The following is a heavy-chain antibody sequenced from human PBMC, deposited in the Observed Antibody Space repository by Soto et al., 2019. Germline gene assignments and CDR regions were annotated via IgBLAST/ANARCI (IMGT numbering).Heavy chain of an antibody. V-gene: IGHV3-15*01. Sequence: EVQLVESGGGLVKPGGSLRLSCAASGFTFSNAWMSWVRQAPGKGLEWVGRIKSKTDGGTTDYAAPVKGRFTISRDDSKNTLYLQMNSLKTEDTAVYYCAKERKGRGAFDIWGQGTMVTVSS. CDR2: IKSKTDGGTT. CDR1: GFTFSNAW. J-gene: IGHJ3*02. CDR3: AKERKGRGAFDI. D-gene: IGHD3-10*01.